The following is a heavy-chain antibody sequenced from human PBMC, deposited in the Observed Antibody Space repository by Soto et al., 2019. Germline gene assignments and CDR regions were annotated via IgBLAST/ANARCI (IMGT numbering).Heavy chain of an antibody. CDR1: GYGFTTYG. J-gene: IGHJ4*02. CDR2: IGAHNGNT. V-gene: IGHV1-18*01. CDR3: ARGRYADY. D-gene: IGHD1-1*01. Sequence: QVHLVQSGAEVKKPGASVKVSCKGSGYGFTTYGITWVRQAPGQGLEWMAWIGAHNGNTDYAQNLQGRVTVTRDTSTSTAHMELRSLRSDDTAVYYCARGRYADYWGQGALVTVSS.